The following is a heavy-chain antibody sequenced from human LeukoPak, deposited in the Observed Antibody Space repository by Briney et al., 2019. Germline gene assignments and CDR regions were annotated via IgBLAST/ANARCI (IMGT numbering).Heavy chain of an antibody. V-gene: IGHV3-30*02. CDR2: IRYDGSNK. CDR1: GFTFSSYG. CDR3: AKDAYSSSSHFDY. Sequence: GGSLRLSCAASGFTFSSYGMHWVRQAPGKGLEWVAFIRYDGSNKYYADSVKGRLTISRDNSKNTLYLQMNSLRAEDTAVYYCAKDAYSSSSHFDYWGQGTLVTVSS. J-gene: IGHJ4*02. D-gene: IGHD6-6*01.